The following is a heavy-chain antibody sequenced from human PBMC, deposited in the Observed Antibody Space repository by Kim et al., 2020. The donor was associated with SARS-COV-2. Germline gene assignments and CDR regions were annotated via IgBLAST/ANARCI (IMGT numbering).Heavy chain of an antibody. V-gene: IGHV3-30*07. D-gene: IGHD6-19*01. Sequence: KGRFTISRDNSKNTLYLQMNSLRAEDTAVYYCARGVESSGWYRRRTRFDYWGQGTLVTVSS. CDR3: ARGVESSGWYRRRTRFDY. J-gene: IGHJ4*02.